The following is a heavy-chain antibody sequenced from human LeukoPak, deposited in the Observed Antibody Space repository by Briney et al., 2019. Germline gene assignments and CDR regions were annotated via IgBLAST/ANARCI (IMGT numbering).Heavy chain of an antibody. CDR3: ARHLWFGETRLNYYYGMDV. J-gene: IGHJ6*02. CDR2: IDPSDSYT. Sequence: GESLKISCKGSGYSFTSYWISWVRQMPGKGLEWMGRIDPSDSYTNYSPSFQGHVTISADKSISTAYLQWSSLKASDTAMYYCARHLWFGETRLNYYYGMDVWGQGTTVTVSS. V-gene: IGHV5-10-1*01. D-gene: IGHD3-10*01. CDR1: GYSFTSYW.